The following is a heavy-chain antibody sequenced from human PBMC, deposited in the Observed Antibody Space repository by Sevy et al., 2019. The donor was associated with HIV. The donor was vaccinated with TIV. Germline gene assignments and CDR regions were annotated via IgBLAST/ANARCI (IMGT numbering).Heavy chain of an antibody. CDR1: EYSLNELS. J-gene: IGHJ4*02. CDR3: TTDVHLGDFRLWDD. V-gene: IGHV1-24*01. Sequence: ASVKVSCQVFEYSLNELSIHWVRQAPGKGLEWMGGFEPQRGKIIYAQKFQGRVTMTEDTSTETAYMELSNLRSEDTAVYYCTTDVHLGDFRLWDDWGQGTRVTVSS. CDR2: FEPQRGKI. D-gene: IGHD4-17*01.